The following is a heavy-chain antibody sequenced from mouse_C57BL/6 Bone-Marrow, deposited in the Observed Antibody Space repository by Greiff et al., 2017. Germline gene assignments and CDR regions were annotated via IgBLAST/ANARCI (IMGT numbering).Heavy chain of an antibody. D-gene: IGHD2-3*01. Sequence: EVQLQQSGAELVRPGASVKLSCTASGFNIKDDYIHWVKQRPEQGLEWIGWIDPEIGDTEYASKFQGKATITSDTSSNTAYLQLSSLTSEDTAVYDCSSFDGNYSDFWGQGPPLTVAS. CDR1: GFNIKDDY. CDR2: IDPEIGDT. V-gene: IGHV14-4*01. CDR3: SSFDGNYSDF. J-gene: IGHJ2*01.